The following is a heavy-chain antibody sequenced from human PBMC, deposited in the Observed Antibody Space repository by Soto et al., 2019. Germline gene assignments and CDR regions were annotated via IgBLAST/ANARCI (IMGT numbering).Heavy chain of an antibody. Sequence: PSETLSLTCAFSCGSIISSNWWSWVRQPPGKGLEWIGEIYHSGSTNYNPSLKSRVTISVDKSKNQFSLKLSSVTAADTAVYYCARRARPGYYYYGMDVWGQGTTVTVSS. J-gene: IGHJ6*02. V-gene: IGHV4-4*02. CDR2: IYHSGST. CDR3: ARRARPGYYYYGMDV. CDR1: CGSIISSNW. D-gene: IGHD6-6*01.